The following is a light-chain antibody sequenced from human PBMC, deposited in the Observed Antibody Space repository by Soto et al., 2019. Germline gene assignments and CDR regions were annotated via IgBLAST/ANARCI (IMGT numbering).Light chain of an antibody. CDR3: QQTYSTPWT. CDR2: GAS. CDR1: QSITSTY. J-gene: IGKJ1*01. V-gene: IGKV3-20*01. Sequence: EIVLTQSPGTLSLSPGERATLSCRASQSITSTYLAWYQQKPGQAPRLLIYGASSRASGIPDRFSGSGSGTDFTLTISRLEPEDFATYHCQQTYSTPWTFGQGTKVEIK.